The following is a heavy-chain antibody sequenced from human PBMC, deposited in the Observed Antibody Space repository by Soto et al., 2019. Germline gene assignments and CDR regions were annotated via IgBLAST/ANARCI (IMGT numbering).Heavy chain of an antibody. V-gene: IGHV4-59*01. CDR3: ARSALQQQLGLETNWFDP. J-gene: IGHJ5*02. D-gene: IGHD6-13*01. Sequence: SETLSLTCTVSGGSISSYYWSWIRQPPGKGLEWIGYIYYSGSTNYNPSLKSRVTISVDTSKNQFSLKLSSVTAADTAVYYCARSALQQQLGLETNWFDPWGQGTLVTVSS. CDR2: IYYSGST. CDR1: GGSISSYY.